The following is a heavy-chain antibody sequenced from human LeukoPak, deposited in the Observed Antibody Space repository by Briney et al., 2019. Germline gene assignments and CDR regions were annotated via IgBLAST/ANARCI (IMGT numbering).Heavy chain of an antibody. CDR2: INHSGST. CDR1: GGSFSGYY. V-gene: IGHV4-34*01. Sequence: SETLSLTCAVYGGSFSGYYWSWIRQPPGKGLEWIGEINHSGSTNYNPSLKSRVSISVDTSKNQFSLKLTSVTAADTAVYFCARGAEYYAIWRGYAGYSDYWGQGISVTVSS. D-gene: IGHD3-3*01. CDR3: ARGAEYYAIWRGYAGYSDY. J-gene: IGHJ4*02.